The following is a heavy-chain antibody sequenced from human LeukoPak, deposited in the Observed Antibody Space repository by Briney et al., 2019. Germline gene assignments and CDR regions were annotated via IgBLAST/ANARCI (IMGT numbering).Heavy chain of an antibody. CDR3: ARARVRYFDWLPQKGDAFDI. V-gene: IGHV3-21*01. J-gene: IGHJ3*02. D-gene: IGHD3-9*01. CDR1: GFTFSSYS. Sequence: GGSLRLSCAASGFTFSSYSMNWVRQAPGKGLEWVSSISSSSSYIYYADSVKGRFTTSRDNAKNSLYLQMNSLRAEDTAVYYCARARVRYFDWLPQKGDAFDIWGQGTMVTVSS. CDR2: ISSSSSYI.